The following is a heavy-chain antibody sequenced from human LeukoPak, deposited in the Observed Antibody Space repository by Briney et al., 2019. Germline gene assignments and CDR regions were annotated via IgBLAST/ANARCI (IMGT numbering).Heavy chain of an antibody. D-gene: IGHD5-18*01. V-gene: IGHV3-30*04. CDR1: GFTFSTYA. J-gene: IGHJ4*02. Sequence: GRSLRLSCAASGFTFSTYAMHWVRQAPGKGLEWVALISYDGSNKYYADSVKGRFTISRDNSKNTLYLQMNSLRAEDMAVYYCARDREYSYGYDYWGQGTLVTVSS. CDR3: ARDREYSYGYDY. CDR2: ISYDGSNK.